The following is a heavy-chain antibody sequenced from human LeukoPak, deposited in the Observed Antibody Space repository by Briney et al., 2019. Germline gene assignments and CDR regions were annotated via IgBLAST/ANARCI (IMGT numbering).Heavy chain of an antibody. CDR1: GFTFSSYA. Sequence: GGSLRLSCAASGFTFSSYAMKWVRQAPGKGLEWVSTISGSGASTYYADSVKGRFTISRDNSKSTLYLQMNSLRAEDTAVYYCAKDHGRDYYGSGRYDYWGQGTLVTVSS. J-gene: IGHJ4*02. CDR3: AKDHGRDYYGSGRYDY. CDR2: ISGSGAST. D-gene: IGHD3-10*01. V-gene: IGHV3-23*01.